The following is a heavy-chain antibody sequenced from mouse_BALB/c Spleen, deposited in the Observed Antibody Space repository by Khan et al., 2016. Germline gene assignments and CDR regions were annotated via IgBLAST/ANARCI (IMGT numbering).Heavy chain of an antibody. CDR3: ASYYASSYDYFAY. CDR2: IYPGDGDT. Sequence: QVQLKQSGAELARPGASVKLSCKASGYTFTSYWMQWVKQRPGQGLEWIGAIYPGDGDTRYTQKFKGKATLTADKSSSTAYMQLSSVASEDSAGYYCASYYASSYDYFAYCGQRSTRTVSS. V-gene: IGHV1-87*01. D-gene: IGHD1-1*01. CDR1: GYTFTSYW. J-gene: IGHJ2*01.